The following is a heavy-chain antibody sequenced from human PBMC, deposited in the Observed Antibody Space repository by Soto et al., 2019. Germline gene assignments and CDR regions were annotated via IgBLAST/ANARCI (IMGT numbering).Heavy chain of an antibody. D-gene: IGHD3-10*01. CDR3: ARLHGTRVRGGRYSPYEMDV. Sequence: QVLLVQSGPAVKKPGSSVKVSCKASGGTINTYAITSVRQSPGKCLEWMGGIIPTFGTGNHAQKFQGRVTITADESTTTAYMELTSLRSDDTAIYYCARLHGTRVRGGRYSPYEMDVWGQGTTVIVSS. CDR1: GGTINTYA. J-gene: IGHJ6*02. CDR2: IIPTFGTG. V-gene: IGHV1-69*01.